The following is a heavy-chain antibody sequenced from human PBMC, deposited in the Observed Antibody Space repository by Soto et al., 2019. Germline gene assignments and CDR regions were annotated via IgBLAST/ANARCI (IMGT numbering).Heavy chain of an antibody. CDR3: ATPTYDFWRRQPGGCDY. CDR2: LSYDGSNK. J-gene: IGHJ4*02. V-gene: IGHV3-30*03. CDR1: GLTFSSYG. D-gene: IGHD3-3*01. Sequence: QVQLVESGGGVVQPGRSLRLSCAASGLTFSSYGMHWVRQAPGKGLEWVAVLSYDGSNKYYADSVKGRFTISRANSKNTLYLQMNSLRAEDTAVYYCATPTYDFWRRQPGGCDYWGQGTLVTVSS.